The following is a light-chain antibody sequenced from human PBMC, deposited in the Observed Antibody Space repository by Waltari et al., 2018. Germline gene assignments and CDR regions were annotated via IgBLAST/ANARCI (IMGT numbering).Light chain of an antibody. CDR3: CSNRGSYTCDVV. J-gene: IGLJ2*01. Sequence: QSALTQPRSVSGSPGQSVTLSCTGTSSDVGASTYVSWYQQYPGTAPQLIFSDGTQRPAGSPARCSGCKSGNTASLPITGVQAAEEADYYCCSNRGSYTCDVVFGGGTRLTVL. CDR2: DGT. V-gene: IGLV2-11*01. CDR1: SSDVGASTY.